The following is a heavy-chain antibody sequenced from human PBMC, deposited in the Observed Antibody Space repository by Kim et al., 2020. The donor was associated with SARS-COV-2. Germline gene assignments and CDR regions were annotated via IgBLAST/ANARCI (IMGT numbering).Heavy chain of an antibody. D-gene: IGHD7-27*01. Sequence: GTEEYVVDSAKGRFTISRDDAKNSLFLEMDSLRVEDTAVYYCAGRTGGSWGQGTLVTVSS. CDR3: AGRTGGS. V-gene: IGHV3-7*01. CDR2: GTEE. J-gene: IGHJ5*02.